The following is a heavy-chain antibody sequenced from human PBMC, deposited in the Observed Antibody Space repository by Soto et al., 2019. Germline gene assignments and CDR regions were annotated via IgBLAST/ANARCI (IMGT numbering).Heavy chain of an antibody. CDR3: ATGDIVVVPAAIFY. Sequence: QVQLVESGGGVVQPGRSLRLSCAASGFTFSSYGMHWVLQAPGKGLEWVAVISYDGSNKYYADSVKGRFTISRDNSKNTLYLQMNSLRAEDTAVYYCATGDIVVVPAAIFYWGQGTLVTVSS. V-gene: IGHV3-30*03. CDR1: GFTFSSYG. CDR2: ISYDGSNK. J-gene: IGHJ4*02. D-gene: IGHD2-2*01.